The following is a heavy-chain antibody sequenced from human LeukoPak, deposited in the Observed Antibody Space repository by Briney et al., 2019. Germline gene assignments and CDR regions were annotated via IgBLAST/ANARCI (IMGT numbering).Heavy chain of an antibody. J-gene: IGHJ4*02. CDR1: GGSISTNNW. CDR3: ARGVEVGATRPDY. D-gene: IGHD1-26*01. Sequence: PSGTLSLTCAVSGGSISTNNWWWSWVRQPPGKGLEWIGEIYHSGSTNYNPSLKSRVTISVDKSNNQFSLKLSSVTAADTAVYYCARGVEVGATRPDYWGQGTLVTVSS. CDR2: IYHSGST. V-gene: IGHV4-4*02.